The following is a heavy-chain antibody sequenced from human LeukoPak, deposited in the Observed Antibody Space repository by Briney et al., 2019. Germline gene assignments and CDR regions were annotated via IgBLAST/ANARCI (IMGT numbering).Heavy chain of an antibody. J-gene: IGHJ4*02. CDR1: GFTFSSYA. V-gene: IGHV3-64D*06. Sequence: PGGSLRLSCSASGFTFSSYAMHWVRQAPGKGLEYVSAISSNGGSTYYADSVKGRFTISRDNSKNTLYLQMSSLRAEDTAVYYCARDDYDSSGYYPDYWGQGTLVTVSS. CDR2: ISSNGGST. CDR3: ARDDYDSSGYYPDY. D-gene: IGHD3-22*01.